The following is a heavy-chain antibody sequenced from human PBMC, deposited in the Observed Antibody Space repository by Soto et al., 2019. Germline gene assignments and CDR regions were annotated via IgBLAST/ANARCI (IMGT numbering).Heavy chain of an antibody. J-gene: IGHJ6*02. Sequence: ASVKLSCKASGYTFTSYGISWVRQAPGQGLEWMGWISAYNGNTNYAQKLQGRVTMTTDTSTSTAYMELRSLRSDDTAVYYCARPYDILTGYPYGMDVWGQGTTVTVSS. CDR3: ARPYDILTGYPYGMDV. D-gene: IGHD3-9*01. CDR1: GYTFTSYG. CDR2: ISAYNGNT. V-gene: IGHV1-18*01.